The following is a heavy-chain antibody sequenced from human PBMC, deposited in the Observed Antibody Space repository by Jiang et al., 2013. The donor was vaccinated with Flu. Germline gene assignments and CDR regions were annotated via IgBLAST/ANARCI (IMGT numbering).Heavy chain of an antibody. D-gene: IGHD6-19*01. CDR3: AKEGQWLLREYYFDY. Sequence: VQLLESGGGLVQPGGSLSLSCAASGFTFSRYGMTWVRQAPGKGLEWVSSISGSGGSTYYAESVKGRFTISRDKSMNTLXLQMNSLRAEDTAIYYCAKEGQWLLREYYFDY. CDR1: GFTFSRYG. J-gene: IGHJ4*01. V-gene: IGHV3-23*01. CDR2: ISGSGGST.